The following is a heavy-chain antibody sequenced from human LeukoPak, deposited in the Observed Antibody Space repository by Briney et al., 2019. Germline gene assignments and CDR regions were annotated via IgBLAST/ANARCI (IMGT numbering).Heavy chain of an antibody. CDR1: GGSISGYY. CDR3: ARILVATAGSMDV. J-gene: IGHJ6*03. CDR2: IYSSGST. V-gene: IGHV4-59*01. Sequence: PSETLSLTCTVSGGSISGYYWSWIRQPPGKGLEWIGYIYSSGSTNYNPSLKSRVTISEDTSKNQFSLNLTSVTAADTAVYYCARILVATAGSMDVWGRGTTVTVSS. D-gene: IGHD5-12*01.